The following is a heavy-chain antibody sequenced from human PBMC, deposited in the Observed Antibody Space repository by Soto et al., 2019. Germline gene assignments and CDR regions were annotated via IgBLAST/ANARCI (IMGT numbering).Heavy chain of an antibody. J-gene: IGHJ4*02. D-gene: IGHD6-13*01. V-gene: IGHV3-30*01. CDR3: AKDHDLAAAGYYFDY. CDR1: GFTFRSYA. Sequence: QVQLVESGGGVVQPGRSLRLSCAASGFTFRSYAMHWVRQAPGKGLEWVAVISTDGRDKYHADSVKGRFTISRDNSKNTLCVQMNSLRPEDTAVYYCAKDHDLAAAGYYFDYWGQGTLVTVSS. CDR2: ISTDGRDK.